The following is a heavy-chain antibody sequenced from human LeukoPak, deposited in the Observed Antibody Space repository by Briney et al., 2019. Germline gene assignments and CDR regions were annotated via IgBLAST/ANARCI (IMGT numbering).Heavy chain of an antibody. CDR1: GGSISSGGYY. V-gene: IGHV4-31*03. J-gene: IGHJ5*02. D-gene: IGHD3-10*01. Sequence: SQTLSLTCTVSGGSISSGGYYWSWIRQHPGKGLEWIAYIYYSGSTYYNPSLKSRVTMSVDTSQNHFSLNLSSVTAADTAVYYCARASYGSGNWCDPWGQGTLVTVSS. CDR2: IYYSGST. CDR3: ARASYGSGNWCDP.